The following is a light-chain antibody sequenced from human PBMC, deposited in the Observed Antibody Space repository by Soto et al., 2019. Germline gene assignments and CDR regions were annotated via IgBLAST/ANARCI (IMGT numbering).Light chain of an antibody. J-gene: IGKJ1*01. CDR3: QQYNSYSSWK. Sequence: DIQITQSPSTLSASVVDRVTITFRASQSLNSLLAWYQQKPGRAPKLLIYDASTLESGVPSRFSGSGSGTEFTLTISSLQTDDFATYYCQQYNSYSSWKFGQGTKVDIK. CDR2: DAS. V-gene: IGKV1-5*01. CDR1: QSLNSL.